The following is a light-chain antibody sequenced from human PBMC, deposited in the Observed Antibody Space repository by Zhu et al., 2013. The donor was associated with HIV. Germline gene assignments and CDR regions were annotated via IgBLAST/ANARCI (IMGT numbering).Light chain of an antibody. J-gene: IGKJ1*01. V-gene: IGKV1-12*01. Sequence: DIQMTQSPSSVSASVGDRVTITCRASQGISSWLAWYQQKPGKAPKLLVFGASSLQRGVPSRFSGSASETDFTLTISSLQPDDFATYYCQQANTFPRTFGQGTTVEIK. CDR2: GAS. CDR1: QGISSW. CDR3: QQANTFPRT.